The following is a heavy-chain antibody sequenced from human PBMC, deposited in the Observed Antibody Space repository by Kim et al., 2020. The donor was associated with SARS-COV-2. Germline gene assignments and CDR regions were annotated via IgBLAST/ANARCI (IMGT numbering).Heavy chain of an antibody. Sequence: RFTISRDNAKNSLYLQVNSLRAEDTAVYYCARGPSRQYYYDTSGYSHFDSWGQGTLVTVSS. CDR3: ARGPSRQYYYDTSGYSHFDS. J-gene: IGHJ4*02. V-gene: IGHV3-11*06. D-gene: IGHD3-22*01.